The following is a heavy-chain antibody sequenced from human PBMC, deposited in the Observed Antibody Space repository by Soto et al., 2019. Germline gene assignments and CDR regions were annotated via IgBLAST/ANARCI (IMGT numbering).Heavy chain of an antibody. Sequence: EVQLVESGGGLVKPGGSLRLSCAASGFTFSSYSMNWVRQAPGKGLEWVSYISSSSSYIYYADSVKGRFTISRDNAKNSLYLQMNSLRAEDTAVYYCARARYCSSTSCPYYFDYWGQGTLVTVSS. CDR3: ARARYCSSTSCPYYFDY. D-gene: IGHD2-2*01. V-gene: IGHV3-21*01. CDR1: GFTFSSYS. J-gene: IGHJ4*02. CDR2: ISSSSSYI.